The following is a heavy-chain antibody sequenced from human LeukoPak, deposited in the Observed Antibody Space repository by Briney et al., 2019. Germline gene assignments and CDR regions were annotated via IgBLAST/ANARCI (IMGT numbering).Heavy chain of an antibody. CDR3: AKEPPDSTPGNYFDY. J-gene: IGHJ4*02. D-gene: IGHD5/OR15-5a*01. CDR2: ISSSGGST. V-gene: IGHV3-23*01. CDR1: GFTFSNYV. Sequence: PGGSLRLSCAASGFTFSNYVMRWVRQAPGKGLEWVSAISSSGGSTYYADSVKGRFTISRDNSKNTLYLQMNSLRAGDTAVYYCAKEPPDSTPGNYFDYWGPRTLVTVSS.